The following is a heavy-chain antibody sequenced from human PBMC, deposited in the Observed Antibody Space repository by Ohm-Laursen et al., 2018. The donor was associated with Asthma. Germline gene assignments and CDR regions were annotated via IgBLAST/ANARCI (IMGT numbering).Heavy chain of an antibody. V-gene: IGHV3-30-3*01. J-gene: IGHJ3*02. CDR3: ARDASIVGASPDHAFDI. D-gene: IGHD1-26*01. Sequence: SLRLSCAASGFTFSSYAMHWVRQAPGKGLEWVAVISYDGSNKYYADSVKGRFTISRDNSKNTLYLQMNSLRAEDTAVYYRARDASIVGASPDHAFDIWGQGTMVTVSS. CDR2: ISYDGSNK. CDR1: GFTFSSYA.